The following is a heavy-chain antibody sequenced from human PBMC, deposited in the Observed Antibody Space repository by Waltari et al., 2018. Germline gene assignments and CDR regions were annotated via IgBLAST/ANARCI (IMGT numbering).Heavy chain of an antibody. CDR2: ISTKAKKYAT. V-gene: IGHV3-73*02. Sequence: EVQVVESGGALVQPGGSLKLSCAASGFTFSASAMHWVRQASGKGLEGVGNISTKAKKYATTYRASVKGRFTISRDDSKNTAYLQMNSLKTEDTAVYYCTLAGSWGQGTLVTVSS. D-gene: IGHD6-13*01. CDR1: GFTFSASA. J-gene: IGHJ5*02. CDR3: TLAGS.